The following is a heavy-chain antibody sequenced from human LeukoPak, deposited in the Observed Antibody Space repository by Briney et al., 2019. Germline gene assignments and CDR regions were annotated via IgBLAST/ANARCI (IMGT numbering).Heavy chain of an antibody. CDR1: GYTFMSHG. D-gene: IGHD3-16*01. V-gene: IGHV1-18*01. Sequence: ASVKVSCKAYGYTFMSHGISWVRQAPGQGLEWMGWISGYSSNTNYAQRLQGRVTMTTDTSTNTAHMELRSLRSDDTAVYYCARATGTWGHDGFDIWGQGTMVTVSS. CDR2: ISGYSSNT. J-gene: IGHJ3*02. CDR3: ARATGTWGHDGFDI.